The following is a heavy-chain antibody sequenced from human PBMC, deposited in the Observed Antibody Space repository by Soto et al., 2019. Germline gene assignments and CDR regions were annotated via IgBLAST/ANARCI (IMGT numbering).Heavy chain of an antibody. CDR1: GGTFSSYA. J-gene: IGHJ3*02. D-gene: IGHD2-15*01. Sequence: QVQLAKSGAEVRKPGSSGKVSCKASGGTFSSYAFSWVRQAPGHGLAGVGGIIPIFGTANYAQKFQGRVTMPAGESTTTEYMELSSLTSADKAVSYCARDPYCSGRSFTTGLLDIWGQGTMVTFSS. CDR3: ARDPYCSGRSFTTGLLDI. V-gene: IGHV1-69*01. CDR2: IIPIFGTA.